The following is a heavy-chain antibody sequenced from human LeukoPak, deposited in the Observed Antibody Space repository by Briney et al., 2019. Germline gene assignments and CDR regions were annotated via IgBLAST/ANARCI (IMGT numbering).Heavy chain of an antibody. Sequence: GASVKVSCKVSGYTLTELSMHWVRQAPGKGLEWMGGFDPEDGETIYAQKFQGRVTMTEDTSADTAYMELSSLRSEDTAVYYCATGLLYYYDSSGYHSDYWGQGTLVTVSS. J-gene: IGHJ4*02. CDR2: FDPEDGET. D-gene: IGHD3-22*01. V-gene: IGHV1-24*01. CDR1: GYTLTELS. CDR3: ATGLLYYYDSSGYHSDY.